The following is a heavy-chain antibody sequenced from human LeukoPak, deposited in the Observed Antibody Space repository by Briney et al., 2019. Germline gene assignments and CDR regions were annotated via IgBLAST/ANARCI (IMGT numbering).Heavy chain of an antibody. CDR2: IYYTGSS. CDR1: GGSISSYY. CDR3: ARGYQMVDLNNYYYYPMDV. V-gene: IGHV4-59*01. D-gene: IGHD2-2*01. Sequence: SETLSLTCTVSGGSISSYYWSWIRQPPGKGLEWIGYIYYTGSSSYNPSLKSRVTISVDTSKNQFSLKVSSVTAADTAVYYCARGYQMVDLNNYYYYPMDVWGQGTTVTVSS. J-gene: IGHJ6*02.